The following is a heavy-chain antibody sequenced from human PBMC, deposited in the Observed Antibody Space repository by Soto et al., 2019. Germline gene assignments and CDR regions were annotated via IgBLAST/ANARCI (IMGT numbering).Heavy chain of an antibody. V-gene: IGHV1-69*13. D-gene: IGHD1-1*01. Sequence: SVKVSCKASGGTFSSYAITWVRQAPGQGLEWMGGIIPISGTATYAQKFQGRVTITADESTRTAYMELSSLRSDDTAVYYCATYRNWSGFRFDYWGQGTLVTVSS. CDR1: GGTFSSYA. CDR3: ATYRNWSGFRFDY. J-gene: IGHJ4*02. CDR2: IIPISGTA.